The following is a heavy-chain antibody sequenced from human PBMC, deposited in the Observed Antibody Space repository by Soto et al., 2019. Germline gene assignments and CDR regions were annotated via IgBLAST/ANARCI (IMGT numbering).Heavy chain of an antibody. D-gene: IGHD6-6*01. CDR1: GYTFTSYG. V-gene: IGHV1-18*01. Sequence: ASVKVSCKASGYTFTSYGISWVRQAPGQGREGMGWISAYNGNTNYAQKLQGRVTMTTDTSTSTAYMELRSLRSDDTAVYYCARARAPIAARLYYYGMDVWGQGTTVTVSS. CDR2: ISAYNGNT. CDR3: ARARAPIAARLYYYGMDV. J-gene: IGHJ6*02.